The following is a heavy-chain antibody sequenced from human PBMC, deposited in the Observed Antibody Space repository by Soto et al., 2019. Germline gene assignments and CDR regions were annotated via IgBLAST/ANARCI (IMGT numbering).Heavy chain of an antibody. CDR2: ISRGSDYI. CDR3: AKDGSGWSSDH. CDR1: GFTFSDCS. J-gene: IGHJ5*02. V-gene: IGHV3-21*01. Sequence: EVQLVESGGGLVKAGGSLRLSCAASGFTFSDCSMNWVRQTPGKGLEWVAVISRGSDYIYYADSLKGRFTISRDNAKNSLYLQLSSLRVEDTAIYYWAKDGSGWSSDHWGPGTLGTVSS. D-gene: IGHD6-19*01.